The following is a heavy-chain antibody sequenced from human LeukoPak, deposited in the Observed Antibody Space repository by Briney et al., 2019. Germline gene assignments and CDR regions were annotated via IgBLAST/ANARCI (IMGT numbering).Heavy chain of an antibody. CDR2: ISGSGGST. D-gene: IGHD3-9*01. CDR1: GFTFSSYG. CDR3: ARATSYYDILTGYSDPYAFDI. J-gene: IGHJ3*02. Sequence: GGSLRLSCAASGFTFSSYGMSWVRQAPGKGLEWVSAISGSGGSTYYADSVKGRFTISRDNSKNTLYLQMNSLRAEDTAVYYCARATSYYDILTGYSDPYAFDIWGQGTMVTVSS. V-gene: IGHV3-23*01.